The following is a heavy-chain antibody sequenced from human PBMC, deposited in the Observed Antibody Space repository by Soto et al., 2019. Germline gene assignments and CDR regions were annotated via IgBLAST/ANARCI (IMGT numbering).Heavy chain of an antibody. CDR2: IAYDGSNK. J-gene: IGHJ4*02. CDR1: GFTFSDYG. D-gene: IGHD5-12*01. V-gene: IGHV3-30*18. Sequence: GSLSISCASSGFTFSDYGMHWVRQAPGKGLEWVAVIAYDGSNKYYADSVKGRFTISRDNSKNTLYLQMDSLRAEDTAVYYCAKNHQRAPSRDGYNLIDYWGQGTLVTVSS. CDR3: AKNHQRAPSRDGYNLIDY.